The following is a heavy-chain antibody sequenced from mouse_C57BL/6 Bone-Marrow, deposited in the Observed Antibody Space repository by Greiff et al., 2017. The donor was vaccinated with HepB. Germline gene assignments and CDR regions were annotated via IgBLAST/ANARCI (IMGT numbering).Heavy chain of an antibody. CDR3: EKGGLLRFPYSRDL. CDR2: IYPGSGST. D-gene: IGHD1-1*01. CDR1: GYTFTSYW. J-gene: IGHJ4*01. V-gene: IGHV1-55*01. Sequence: QVQLQQPGAELVKPGASVKMSCKASGYTFTSYWITWVKQRPGQGLEWIGDIYPGSGSTNYNEKFKGKATLTSDTSSNTAYMQLSSLTSEVSAIYFCEKGGLLRFPYSRDLGGKGTSVT.